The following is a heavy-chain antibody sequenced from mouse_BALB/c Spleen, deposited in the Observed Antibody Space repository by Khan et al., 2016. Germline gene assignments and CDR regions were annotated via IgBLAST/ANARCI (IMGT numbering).Heavy chain of an antibody. D-gene: IGHD1-1*01. CDR1: GYTFTNYG. J-gene: IGHJ1*01. V-gene: IGHV9-3-1*01. Sequence: QIQLVQSGPELKKPGETVKISCKASGYTFTNYGMNWVKQAPGKDLKWMGWINTYTGEPTYADDFKGRFAFSLETSASTAYLQINNLRNEDTATYFCARYRYYYGSSKYVDVWGAGTTVTVSS. CDR3: ARYRYYYGSSKYVDV. CDR2: INTYTGEP.